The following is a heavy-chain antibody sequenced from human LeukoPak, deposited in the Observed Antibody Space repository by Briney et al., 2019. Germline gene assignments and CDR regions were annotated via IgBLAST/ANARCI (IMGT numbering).Heavy chain of an antibody. CDR2: ISGSGGST. Sequence: GGSLRLSCAASGFTFSSYAMSWDRQAPGKGLEWVSAISGSGGSTYYADSVKGRFTTSTDNAKNTLYLQMNSLRAEDTAVYYCARDGGTDTHDWYFDLWGRGTQVTVSS. J-gene: IGHJ2*01. CDR3: ARDGGTDTHDWYFDL. D-gene: IGHD3-16*01. V-gene: IGHV3-23*01. CDR1: GFTFSSYA.